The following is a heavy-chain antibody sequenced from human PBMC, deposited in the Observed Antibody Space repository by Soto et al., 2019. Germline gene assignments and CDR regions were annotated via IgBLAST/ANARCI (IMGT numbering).Heavy chain of an antibody. CDR3: ATALWFGETIYGMDV. CDR1: GFTFSSYG. CDR2: ISYDGSNK. V-gene: IGHV3-30*03. D-gene: IGHD3-10*01. J-gene: IGHJ6*02. Sequence: QTGGSLRLSCAASGFTFSSYGMHWVRQAPGKGLEWVAVISYDGSNKYYADSVKGRFTISRDNSKNTLYLQMNSLRAEDTAVYYCATALWFGETIYGMDVWGQGTTVTVSS.